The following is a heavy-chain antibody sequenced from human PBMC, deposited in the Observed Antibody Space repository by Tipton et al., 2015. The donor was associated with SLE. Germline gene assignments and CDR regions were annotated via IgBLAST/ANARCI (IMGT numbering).Heavy chain of an antibody. V-gene: IGHV4-34*01. D-gene: IGHD3-3*01. Sequence: TLSLTCAVYGGSFSGYYWSWIRQPPGKGLEWIGEINHSGSTNYNPSLKSRVIISVDTSKNQFSLKLSSVTAADTAVYYCARDPLDDFWSGSPSDYWGQGTLLTVCS. CDR1: GGSFSGYY. J-gene: IGHJ4*02. CDR3: ARDPLDDFWSGSPSDY. CDR2: INHSGST.